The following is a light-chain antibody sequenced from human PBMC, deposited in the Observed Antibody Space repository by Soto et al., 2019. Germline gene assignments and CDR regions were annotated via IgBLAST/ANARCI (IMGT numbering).Light chain of an antibody. V-gene: IGKV1-8*01. J-gene: IGKJ1*01. CDR2: AAS. CDR3: QHYYNYPWT. Sequence: AVLLTQSPSSFSASTGDRATITCRASQDIHNYLAWYQQVPGKAPKLLLYAASILQTGVPSRCSGSGSGTDFTLSIDGLQSEDFATYFCQHYYNYPWTFGQGTTVK. CDR1: QDIHNY.